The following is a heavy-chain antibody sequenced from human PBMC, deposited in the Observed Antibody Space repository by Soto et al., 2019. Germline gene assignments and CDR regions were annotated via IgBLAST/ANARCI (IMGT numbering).Heavy chain of an antibody. Sequence: GGSLRLSCEASGFTFRTYAMSWVRQAPGKGLEWVSTISGSSRTTDYADSVKGRFTISRDNAKNSLYLQMNSLRAEDTAVYYCASSPRGGATPFQHWGQGALVTVSS. CDR2: ISGSSRTT. V-gene: IGHV3-23*01. CDR3: ASSPRGGATPFQH. D-gene: IGHD1-26*01. J-gene: IGHJ1*01. CDR1: GFTFRTYA.